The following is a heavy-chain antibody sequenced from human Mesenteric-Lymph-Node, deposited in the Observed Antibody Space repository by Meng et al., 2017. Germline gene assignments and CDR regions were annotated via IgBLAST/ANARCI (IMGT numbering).Heavy chain of an antibody. Sequence: GESLKISCAASGFTFSDYAMSWVRQAPGKGLEWVSAISGSGDTTFHSDSVKGRFTISRDTSKNTLYLEMNGLRAEDTAAYYCARERAGYYYDYWGQGTLVTVSS. J-gene: IGHJ4*02. D-gene: IGHD3-9*01. CDR1: GFTFSDYA. CDR3: ARERAGYYYDY. CDR2: ISGSGDTT. V-gene: IGHV3-23*01.